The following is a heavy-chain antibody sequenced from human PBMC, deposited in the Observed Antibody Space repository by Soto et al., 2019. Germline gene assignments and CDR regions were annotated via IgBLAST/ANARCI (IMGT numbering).Heavy chain of an antibody. CDR2: ISYDGSNK. CDR1: GFTFSTYG. D-gene: IGHD2-2*01. Sequence: GGSLRLSCPASGFTFSTYGMHWVRQAPGKGLEWVAVISYDGSNKYYADSVKGRFTISRDNSKSTLYLQMNRLRAEETAVYHCAKGQHWSTSSCYFNYCGSDVWGQGTMVTVSS. J-gene: IGHJ6*02. CDR3: AKGQHWSTSSCYFNYCGSDV. V-gene: IGHV3-30*18.